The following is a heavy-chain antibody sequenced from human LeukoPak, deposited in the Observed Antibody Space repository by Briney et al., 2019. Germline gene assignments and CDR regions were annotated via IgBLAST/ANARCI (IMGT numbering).Heavy chain of an antibody. CDR1: GGSISSSSYY. Sequence: SETLSLTCTVSGGSISSSSYYWGWIRQPPGKGLEWIGSIYYSGSTYYNPSLKSRVTISVDTSKNQFSLKLSSVTAADTAVYYCARVTYSSSSWVDYWGQGTLVTVSS. J-gene: IGHJ4*02. D-gene: IGHD6-6*01. CDR2: IYYSGST. CDR3: ARVTYSSSSWVDY. V-gene: IGHV4-39*01.